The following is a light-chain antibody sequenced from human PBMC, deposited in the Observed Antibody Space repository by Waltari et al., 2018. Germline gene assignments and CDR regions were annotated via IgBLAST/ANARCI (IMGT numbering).Light chain of an antibody. J-gene: IGKJ5*01. CDR3: LQSSSLPIT. V-gene: IGKV6-21*02. CDR2: YAS. CDR1: QSICTS. Sequence: EIVLTQSPDFQSVTPKEKVPITCRASQSICTSLHWYQQKPDQSPTLLIKYASQSISGVPSRFSGSGSETEFTLTINSLEAEDVATYYCLQSSSLPITFGQGTRLEI.